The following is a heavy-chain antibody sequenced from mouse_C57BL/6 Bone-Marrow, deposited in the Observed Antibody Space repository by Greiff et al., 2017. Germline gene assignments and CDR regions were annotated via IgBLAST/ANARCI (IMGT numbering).Heavy chain of an antibody. CDR2: ISSGSSTI. J-gene: IGHJ2*01. D-gene: IGHD1-1*01. Sequence: EVQLVESGGGLVKPGGSLKLSCAASGFTFSDYGMHWVRQAPEKGLEWVAYISSGSSTIYYADTVKGRFTISRDNAKNTLFLQMTSLMSEDTAMYYCARATTVVAGDYWGQGTTLTVSS. CDR1: GFTFSDYG. V-gene: IGHV5-17*01. CDR3: ARATTVVAGDY.